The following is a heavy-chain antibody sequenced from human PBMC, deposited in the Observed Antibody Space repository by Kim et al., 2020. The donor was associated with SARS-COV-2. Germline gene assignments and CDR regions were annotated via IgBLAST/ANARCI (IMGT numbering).Heavy chain of an antibody. CDR2: ISYDGSNK. V-gene: IGHV3-30*04. Sequence: GGSLRLSCAASRFTFRSYGMHWVRQAPGKGLEWVAVISYDGSNKNYVDSVKGRFTISRDNSKNTLYLQMNSLRAEDTAVYYCARDIAADCSGWIYYYYGMDVWGQGTTVTVSS. J-gene: IGHJ6*02. CDR1: RFTFRSYG. D-gene: IGHD2-15*01. CDR3: ARDIAADCSGWIYYYYGMDV.